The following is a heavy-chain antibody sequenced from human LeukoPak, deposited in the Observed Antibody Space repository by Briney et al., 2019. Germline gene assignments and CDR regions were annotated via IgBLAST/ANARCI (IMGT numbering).Heavy chain of an antibody. V-gene: IGHV4-4*07. J-gene: IGHJ4*02. CDR1: GGSISSYY. D-gene: IGHD2-2*01. CDR3: ARDDYSSTSCYVDY. CDR2: IYTSGST. Sequence: SETLSLTCTVSGGSISSYYWSWIRQPAGKGLEWIGRIYTSGSTNYNPSHKSRVTMSVDTSKNQFSLKLSSVTAADTAVYYCARDDYSSTSCYVDYWGQGTLVTVSS.